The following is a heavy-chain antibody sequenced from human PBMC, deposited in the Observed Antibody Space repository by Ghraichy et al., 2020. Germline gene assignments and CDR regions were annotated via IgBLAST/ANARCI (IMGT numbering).Heavy chain of an antibody. D-gene: IGHD6-6*01. Sequence: SETLSLTCAVYGGSFSGYYWSWIRQPPGKGLEWIGEINHSGSTNYNPSLKSRVTISVDTSKNQFSLKLSSVTAADTAVYYCARGKILKYSSSLFDYWGQGTLVTVSA. CDR1: GGSFSGYY. V-gene: IGHV4-34*01. CDR2: INHSGST. CDR3: ARGKILKYSSSLFDY. J-gene: IGHJ4*02.